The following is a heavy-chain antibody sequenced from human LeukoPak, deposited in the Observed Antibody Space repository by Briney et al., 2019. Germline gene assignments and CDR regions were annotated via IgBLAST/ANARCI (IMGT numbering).Heavy chain of an antibody. CDR2: IYNDGRT. J-gene: IGHJ5*02. Sequence: GGSLRLSCAASGFTVSHNYMSWVRQAPGKGLEWVSNIYNDGRTYYRDSVKGRFTISRDDSENTLYLQMNNLRAEDTAVYYCARTESYNSAAYNPTWGQGTLVTVSS. V-gene: IGHV3-66*01. D-gene: IGHD2/OR15-2a*01. CDR1: GFTVSHNY. CDR3: ARTESYNSAAYNPT.